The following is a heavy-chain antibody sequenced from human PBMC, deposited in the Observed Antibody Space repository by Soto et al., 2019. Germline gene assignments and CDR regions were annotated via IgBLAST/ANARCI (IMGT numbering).Heavy chain of an antibody. J-gene: IGHJ4*02. CDR2: ISWNSGSI. V-gene: IGHV3-9*01. CDR3: AKGLPHDYIWGSYRASTTEMYFDY. Sequence: PGGSLRLSCAASGFTFDDYSVHWVRPAPGKGLEWVSGISWNSGSIGNADSVKGRFTISRDNAKNPLYLQMNSLRAEDTALYYCAKGLPHDYIWGSYRASTTEMYFDYWGQGTLVTVSS. D-gene: IGHD3-16*02. CDR1: GFTFDDYS.